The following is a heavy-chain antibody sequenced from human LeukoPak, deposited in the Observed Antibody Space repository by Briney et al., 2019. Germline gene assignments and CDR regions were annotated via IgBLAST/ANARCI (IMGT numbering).Heavy chain of an antibody. J-gene: IGHJ4*02. CDR2: ISGGGDNT. D-gene: IGHD1-26*01. Sequence: GGSLRLSCAASGFTVSSNYMSWVRQAPGKGLEWVSAISGGGDNTYYADSVKGRFTISRDFSKNTVYLQMNSLRAEDTAIYYCAKDECGNYCSVHYWGQGTLVTVSS. CDR1: GFTVSSNY. V-gene: IGHV3-23*01. CDR3: AKDECGNYCSVHY.